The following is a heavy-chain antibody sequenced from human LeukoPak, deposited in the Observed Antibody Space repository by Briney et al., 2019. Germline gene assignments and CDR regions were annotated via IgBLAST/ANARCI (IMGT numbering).Heavy chain of an antibody. CDR3: ARSRGSGSYYGAY. CDR2: ISSSSSYI. V-gene: IGHV3-21*01. D-gene: IGHD1-26*01. Sequence: GGSLRLSCAASGFTFSSYSMNWVRQAPGKGLEWVSSISSSSSYIYYADSVKGRFTISRDNAKNSLYLQMNSLRAEDTAVYCARSRGSGSYYGAYWGQGALVTVSS. CDR1: GFTFSSYS. J-gene: IGHJ4*02.